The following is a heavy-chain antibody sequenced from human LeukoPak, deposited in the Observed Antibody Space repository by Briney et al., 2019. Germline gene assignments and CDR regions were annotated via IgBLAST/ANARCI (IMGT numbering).Heavy chain of an antibody. CDR2: VYSSGVG. CDR1: GGSLTGDY. CDR3: AREEFLHEIDSRGYFVY. J-gene: IGHJ4*02. D-gene: IGHD3-22*01. Sequence: SETLSLTCTVSGGSLTGDYWNWIRQPAGQGLEWLGRVYSSGVGNYNPSLTSRVTMSVDTSKNQFSLKLTSLTAADTAVYYCAREEFLHEIDSRGYFVYWGQGTLVTVSS. V-gene: IGHV4-4*07.